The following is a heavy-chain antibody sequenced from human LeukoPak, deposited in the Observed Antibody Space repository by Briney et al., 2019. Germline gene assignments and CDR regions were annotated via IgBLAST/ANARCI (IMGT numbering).Heavy chain of an antibody. CDR2: IYSGGST. Sequence: SETLSLTCTVSGGSISSSSYYWDWIRQSPGKGLEWIGNIYSGGSTYYTPSLKSRVTISVDTSKNQFSLKLSSVTAADTAIYFCARHSRSGSGGYENAFDIWGQGTMDAVSS. CDR1: GGSISSSSYY. V-gene: IGHV4-39*01. D-gene: IGHD5-12*01. CDR3: ARHSRSGSGGYENAFDI. J-gene: IGHJ3*02.